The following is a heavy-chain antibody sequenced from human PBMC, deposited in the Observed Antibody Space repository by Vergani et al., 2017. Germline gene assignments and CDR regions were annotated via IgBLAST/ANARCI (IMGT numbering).Heavy chain of an antibody. CDR1: GFIFSDHY. Sequence: EVQVVESGGGLVQPGGSLRLSCAASGFIFSDHYMDWVRQAPGKGLEWVGRIRNKANDYTTQYAASVKGRFTISRDDSKSYLYLQLSSLGTDDTAIYFCSAQTQSCHDYWGQGTLVAVSS. J-gene: IGHJ4*02. D-gene: IGHD3-10*01. CDR3: SAQTQSCHDY. CDR2: IRNKANDYTT. V-gene: IGHV3-72*01.